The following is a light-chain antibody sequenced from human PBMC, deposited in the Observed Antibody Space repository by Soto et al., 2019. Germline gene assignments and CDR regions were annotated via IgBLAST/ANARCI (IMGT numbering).Light chain of an antibody. V-gene: IGKV3-15*01. CDR1: QSVSST. CDR2: GAS. Sequence: EIVLTQSPATLSVSPGERATLSCRASQSVSSTLAWYQQKPGQAPRVLIYGASTRATGIPARFCGSGSGAEFTLTIRSLQSEDFAVYYCQHYNDWPPTWTFGQGNRVEIK. CDR3: QHYNDWPPTWT. J-gene: IGKJ1*01.